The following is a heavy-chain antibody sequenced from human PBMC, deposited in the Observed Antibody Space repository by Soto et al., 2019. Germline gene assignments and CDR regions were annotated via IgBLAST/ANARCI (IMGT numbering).Heavy chain of an antibody. J-gene: IGHJ4*02. CDR2: IFYSGST. D-gene: IGHD2-2*01. V-gene: IGHV4-39*01. Sequence: PSETLSLTCTVSGGSISSSSSSWGFVRQPPGKGPEWIGNIFYSGSTYYNPSLKSRVTISADTSKSQFSLTLTSVSAADTAVYFCATIVPSGPVDYWGQGTLVTVSS. CDR1: GGSISSSSSS. CDR3: ATIVPSGPVDY.